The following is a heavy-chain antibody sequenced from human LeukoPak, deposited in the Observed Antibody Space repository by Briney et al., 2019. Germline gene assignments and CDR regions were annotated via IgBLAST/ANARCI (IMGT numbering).Heavy chain of an antibody. CDR3: AKETYCSSTSCYRPKILDY. CDR2: ISYDGSNK. J-gene: IGHJ4*02. CDR1: GFTFSSYG. Sequence: GGSLRLSCAASGFTFSSYGMHWVRQAPGKGLEWVAVISYDGSNKYYADSVKGRFTISRDNSKNTLYLQVNSLRAEDTAVYYCAKETYCSSTSCYRPKILDYWGQGTLVTVSS. V-gene: IGHV3-30*18. D-gene: IGHD2-2*01.